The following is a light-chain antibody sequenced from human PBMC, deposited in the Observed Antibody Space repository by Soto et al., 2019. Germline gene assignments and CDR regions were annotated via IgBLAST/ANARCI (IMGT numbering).Light chain of an antibody. CDR2: STS. Sequence: EIVLTQSPDTLSLSPGERATLSCRASQRVSSDSLAWYQQQPGQAPRLLIYSTSNRATGIPDRFSGSGSGTYFTLTIRRREPEDFALYYCQQYGRSQTFGQGTKVEIK. CDR3: QQYGRSQT. V-gene: IGKV3-20*01. J-gene: IGKJ1*01. CDR1: QRVSSDS.